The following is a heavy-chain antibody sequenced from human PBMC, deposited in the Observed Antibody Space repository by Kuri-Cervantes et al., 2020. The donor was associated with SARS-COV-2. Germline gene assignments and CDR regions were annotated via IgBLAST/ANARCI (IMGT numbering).Heavy chain of an antibody. CDR1: GGSISSSSYY. J-gene: IGHJ5*02. V-gene: IGHV4-39*07. CDR2: IYYSGST. D-gene: IGHD2-2*01. Sequence: SETLSLTCTVSGGSISSSSYYWGWIRQPPGKGLERIGSIYYSGSTYYNPSLKSRVTISVDTSKNPLSLKLSSVTAADTAVYYCARDPGDCSSTSCHPNWFDPWGQGTLVTVSS. CDR3: ARDPGDCSSTSCHPNWFDP.